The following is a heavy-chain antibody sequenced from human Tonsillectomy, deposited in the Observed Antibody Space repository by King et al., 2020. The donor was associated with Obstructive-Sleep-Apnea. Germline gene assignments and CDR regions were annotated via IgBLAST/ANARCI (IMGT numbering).Heavy chain of an antibody. J-gene: IGHJ5*02. Sequence: VQLQQWGAGLLKPSETLSLTCAVYGGSFSGYYWSWIRQPPGKGLEYIGEINHSGSTNYNPSLKSRVTISVDTSKNQFSLNLSSVTAADTAVYYCARLQLGSGRSWFDPWGQGALVTVSS. CDR3: ARLQLGSGRSWFDP. V-gene: IGHV4-34*01. D-gene: IGHD3-10*01. CDR1: GGSFSGYY. CDR2: INHSGST.